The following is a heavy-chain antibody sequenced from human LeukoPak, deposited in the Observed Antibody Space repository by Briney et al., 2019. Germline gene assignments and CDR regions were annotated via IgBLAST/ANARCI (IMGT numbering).Heavy chain of an antibody. CDR3: AREMGDIAAAGASPLDY. D-gene: IGHD6-13*01. V-gene: IGHV1-69*13. CDR1: GGTFSSYA. Sequence: SVKVSCKASGGTFSSYAISWVRQAPGQGLEWMGGIIPIFGTANYAQKFQGRVTITADESTSTAYMELSSLRSEDTAVYYCAREMGDIAAAGASPLDYWGQGTLVTVSS. CDR2: IIPIFGTA. J-gene: IGHJ4*02.